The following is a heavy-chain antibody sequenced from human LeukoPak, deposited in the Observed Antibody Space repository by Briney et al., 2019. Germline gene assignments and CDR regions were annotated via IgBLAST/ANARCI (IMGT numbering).Heavy chain of an antibody. D-gene: IGHD3-10*01. J-gene: IGHJ3*02. CDR3: ANWDGDKSAYDT. CDR2: ISYDGSNK. Sequence: GGSLRLSCEASGFIFRSYGMHWVRQAPGKGLEWVTHISYDGSNKYYRESVKGRFTISRDNSKNMLFLQMNSLRPEDTAIYYCANWDGDKSAYDTWGQGTMVTVSS. V-gene: IGHV3-30*18. CDR1: GFIFRSYG.